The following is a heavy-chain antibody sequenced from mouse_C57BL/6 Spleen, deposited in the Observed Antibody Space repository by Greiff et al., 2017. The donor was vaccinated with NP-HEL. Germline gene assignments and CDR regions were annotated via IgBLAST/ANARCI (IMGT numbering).Heavy chain of an antibody. CDR2: IYPGSGST. J-gene: IGHJ4*01. V-gene: IGHV1-55*01. D-gene: IGHD2-12*01. CDR1: GYTFTSYW. Sequence: VQLQQSGAELVKPGASVKMSCKASGYTFTSYWITWVKQRPGQGLEWIGDIYPGSGSTNYNEKFKSKATLTVDTSSSTAYMQLSSLTSEDSAVYYCARMLRPFYAMDYWGQGTSVTVSS. CDR3: ARMLRPFYAMDY.